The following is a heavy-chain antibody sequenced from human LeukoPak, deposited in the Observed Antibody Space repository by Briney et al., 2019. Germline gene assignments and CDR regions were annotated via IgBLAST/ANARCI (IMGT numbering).Heavy chain of an antibody. CDR3: VKDKGPAAYRYGRGWFDS. Sequence: GRTPRLSSAPSGFTSSNYGIHAGRRAPHKRLGRGAVISIALSKEYYAESARGRFTISTDNAKNTLYVQMTSLRAQDKAGYYCVKDKGPAAYRYGRGWFDSWGQGTLVTVSA. D-gene: IGHD3-16*02. V-gene: IGHV3-30*18. CDR2: ISIALSKE. CDR1: GFTSSNYG. J-gene: IGHJ5*01.